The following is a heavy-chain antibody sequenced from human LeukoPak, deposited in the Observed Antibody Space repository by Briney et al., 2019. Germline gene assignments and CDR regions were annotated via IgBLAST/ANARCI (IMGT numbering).Heavy chain of an antibody. CDR1: GGSLTNYY. J-gene: IGHJ4*02. CDR2: IYYSGRT. Sequence: SETLSLTCTVSGGSLTNYYWSWVRQSPEGGLEWMGFIYYSGRTYYNPSLKGRATISVDTSKNQFFLSLNSVTAADTAVYYCVRESDWLFDHWGPGTLVTVSS. D-gene: IGHD3-9*01. CDR3: VRESDWLFDH. V-gene: IGHV4-59*01.